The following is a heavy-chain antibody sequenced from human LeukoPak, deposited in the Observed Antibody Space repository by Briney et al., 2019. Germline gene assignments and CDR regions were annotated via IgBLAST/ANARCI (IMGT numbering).Heavy chain of an antibody. Sequence: QTGGSLRLSCAASGFPFSAYVMSWVRQAPGKGLEWVSAISASGDTTYYADSVRGRFTISRDNSKNTSYLQMNSLRAGDTALYYCAKESLRGHSYGFDNWGQGTLVTVSS. J-gene: IGHJ4*02. V-gene: IGHV3-23*01. CDR1: GFPFSAYV. CDR2: ISASGDTT. CDR3: AKESLRGHSYGFDN. D-gene: IGHD5-18*01.